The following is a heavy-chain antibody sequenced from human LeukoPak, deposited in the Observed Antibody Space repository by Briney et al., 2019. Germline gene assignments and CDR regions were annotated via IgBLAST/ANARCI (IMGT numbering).Heavy chain of an antibody. CDR3: AKRGGTHYGSGSYNTIDY. Sequence: PGGSLRLSCATSGFTFSTYGMHWVRQAPGKGLEWVAAIWYDGSNRNYVDSVKGRFTISRDNSKNTLYLQMNSLRAEDTAVYYCAKRGGTHYGSGSYNTIDYWGQGTLVTVSS. CDR1: GFTFSTYG. CDR2: IWYDGSNR. D-gene: IGHD3-10*01. V-gene: IGHV3-33*06. J-gene: IGHJ4*02.